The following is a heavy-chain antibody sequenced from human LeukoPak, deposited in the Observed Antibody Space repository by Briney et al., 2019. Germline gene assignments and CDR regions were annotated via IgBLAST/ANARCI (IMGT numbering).Heavy chain of an antibody. V-gene: IGHV3-23*01. CDR3: ARDRGRGSSHNDY. J-gene: IGHJ4*02. Sequence: PGGSLRLSCATSGFTFNNNAMSWVRQAPGKGLEWVSAINGGGDATEYADSVRGRFTISRDNSKNTLYLQMDSLRAEDTAVYYCARDRGRGSSHNDYWGQGILVTVSS. CDR2: INGGGDAT. D-gene: IGHD2-15*01. CDR1: GFTFNNNA.